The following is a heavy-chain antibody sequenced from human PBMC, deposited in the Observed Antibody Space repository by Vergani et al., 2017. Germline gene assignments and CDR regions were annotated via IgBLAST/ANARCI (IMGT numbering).Heavy chain of an antibody. Sequence: VQLVESGGGLVQPGGSLRLSCAASGFTFSSYEMNWVRQAPGKGLAWVAVISYDGSNKYYADSVKGRFTISRDNSKNTLYLQMNSLRAEDTAVYYCARGRQGGIVGAIGDYWGQGTLVTVSS. D-gene: IGHD1-26*01. J-gene: IGHJ4*02. CDR2: ISYDGSNK. CDR3: ARGRQGGIVGAIGDY. CDR1: GFTFSSYE. V-gene: IGHV3-30-3*01.